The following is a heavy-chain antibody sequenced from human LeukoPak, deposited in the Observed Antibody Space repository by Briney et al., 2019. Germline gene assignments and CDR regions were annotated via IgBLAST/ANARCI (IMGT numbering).Heavy chain of an antibody. D-gene: IGHD1-1*01. CDR1: GYTFTGYY. CDR2: INPNSGGT. CDR3: VRHERDFDY. J-gene: IGHJ4*02. Sequence: VASVKVSCKASGYTFTGYYMHWVRQAPGQGLEWMGRINPNSGGTNYAQKFQGRVTITRDTSASTVYMELTSLRSEDTAVYYCVRHERDFDYWGQGILVTVSS. V-gene: IGHV1-2*06.